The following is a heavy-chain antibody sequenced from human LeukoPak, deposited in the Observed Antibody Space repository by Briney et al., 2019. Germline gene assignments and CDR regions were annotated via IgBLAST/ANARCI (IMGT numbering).Heavy chain of an antibody. D-gene: IGHD2-15*01. CDR1: GGSISSSSYY. CDR2: IYYSGST. CDR3: ASDRAYSQFDY. V-gene: IGHV4-39*01. J-gene: IGHJ4*02. Sequence: SETLSLTCTVSGGSISSSSYYWGWIRQPPGKGLEWIGNIYYSGSTYYNPSLKSRVTISVDTSKNQFSLRLSSVTAADTAVYYCASDRAYSQFDYWGQGTLVTVSS.